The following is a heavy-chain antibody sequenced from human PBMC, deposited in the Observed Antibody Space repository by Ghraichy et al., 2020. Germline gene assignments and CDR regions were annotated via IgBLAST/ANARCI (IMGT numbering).Heavy chain of an antibody. D-gene: IGHD5/OR15-5a*01. V-gene: IGHV1-2*02. CDR1: EYSFTGYY. CDR3: ARGLRSVRGYYYYYYAVDV. Sequence: ASVKVSCKASEYSFTGYYIHWVRQAPGQGLEWMGWINPNNGGTNYAQKFQGRVTMTGDTSISTAYMHLSRLTSDDTAIYYCARGLRSVRGYYYYYYAVDVWGQGTTVTVSS. J-gene: IGHJ6*02. CDR2: INPNNGGT.